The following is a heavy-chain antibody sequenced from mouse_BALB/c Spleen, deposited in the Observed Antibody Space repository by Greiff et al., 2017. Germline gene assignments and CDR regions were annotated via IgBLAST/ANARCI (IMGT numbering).Heavy chain of an antibody. V-gene: IGHV5-15*02. D-gene: IGHD3-3*01. CDR3: ARGDSYFDY. CDR2: ISNLAYSI. Sequence: EVKVVESGGGLVQPGGSRKLSCAASGFTFSDYGMAWVRQAPGKGPEWVAFISNLAYSIYYADTVTGRFTISRENAKNTLYLEMSSLRSEDTAMYYCARGDSYFDYWGQGTTLTVSS. CDR1: GFTFSDYG. J-gene: IGHJ2*01.